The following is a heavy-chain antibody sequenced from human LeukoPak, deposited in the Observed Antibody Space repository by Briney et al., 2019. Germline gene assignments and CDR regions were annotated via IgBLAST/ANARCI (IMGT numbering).Heavy chain of an antibody. CDR3: AKDHYNRNYADAFDI. Sequence: PGGSLRLSCAASGFTFSSYGMHWVRQAPGKGLEWVAFIRYDGSNKYYADSVKGRFTISRDNSKNTLYLQMNSLRAEDTAVYYCAKDHYNRNYADAFDIWGQGTMVTVSS. D-gene: IGHD1-7*01. CDR1: GFTFSSYG. CDR2: IRYDGSNK. V-gene: IGHV3-30*02. J-gene: IGHJ3*02.